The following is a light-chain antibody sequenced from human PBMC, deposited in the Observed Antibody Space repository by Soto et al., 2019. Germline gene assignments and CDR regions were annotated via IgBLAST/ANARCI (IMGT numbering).Light chain of an antibody. CDR2: KAS. CDR3: QQYYSYPPT. Sequence: DIQMTQSPSTLSASVGDRVTITCRASQSISSWLAWYQQKPGKAPKLLIYKASGLESGVPSRFSGSGSGTDFTLTISCLQSEDFATYYCQQYYSYPPTFGQGTKVDIK. V-gene: IGKV1-5*03. J-gene: IGKJ1*01. CDR1: QSISSW.